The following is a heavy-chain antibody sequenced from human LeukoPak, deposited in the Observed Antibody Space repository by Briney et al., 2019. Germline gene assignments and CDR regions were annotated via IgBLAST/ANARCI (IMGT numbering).Heavy chain of an antibody. J-gene: IGHJ4*02. CDR1: GGSISSSSHY. V-gene: IGHV4-39*07. CDR2: IYHSGST. Sequence: PSETLSFTCTVSGGSISSSSHYWGWIRQPPGKGLEWIGSIYHSGSTYYNPSLKSRVTISVDTSKNQFSLKLSSVTAADTAVYYCARDCTVVTARDFDYWGQGTLVTVSS. CDR3: ARDCTVVTARDFDY. D-gene: IGHD4-23*01.